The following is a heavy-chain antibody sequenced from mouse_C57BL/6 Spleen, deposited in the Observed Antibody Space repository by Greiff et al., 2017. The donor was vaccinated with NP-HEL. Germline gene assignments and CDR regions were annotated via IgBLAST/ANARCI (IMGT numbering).Heavy chain of an antibody. Sequence: VQLQQPGAELVMPGASVKLSCKASGYTFTSYWMHWVKQRPGQGLEWIGEIDPSDSYTNYNQKFKGKSTLTVDKSSSTAYMQLSSLTSEDSAVYYCARLGLRYFDVWGTGTTVTVSS. D-gene: IGHD4-1*01. CDR1: GYTFTSYW. J-gene: IGHJ1*03. CDR3: ARLGLRYFDV. CDR2: IDPSDSYT. V-gene: IGHV1-69*01.